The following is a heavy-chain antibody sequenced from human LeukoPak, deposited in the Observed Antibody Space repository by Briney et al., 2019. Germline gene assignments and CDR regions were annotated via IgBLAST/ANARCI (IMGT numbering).Heavy chain of an antibody. D-gene: IGHD5-12*01. V-gene: IGHV3-9*01. CDR3: AKHRDNSGYDPGYFDY. Sequence: GGSLRLSCAASGFTFDDYAMHWVRQAPGKGLEWVSGIGWNSGSIGYADSVKGRFTISRDNSKNTLYLQMNSLRAEDTAVYYCAKHRDNSGYDPGYFDYWGQGTLVTVSS. CDR2: IGWNSGSI. CDR1: GFTFDDYA. J-gene: IGHJ4*02.